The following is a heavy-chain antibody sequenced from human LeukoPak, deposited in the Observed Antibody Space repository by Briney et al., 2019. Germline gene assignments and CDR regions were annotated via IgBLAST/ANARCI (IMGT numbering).Heavy chain of an antibody. V-gene: IGHV1-46*01. Sequence: GASVKVSCKASGYTFTRYYMHWVRQAPGQGLEWMGRINPSGGSTTYAEKFQGRVTMTRDTSISTSYMELSRLRSDDTAVYYCASQSLENDDAFDIWGQGTMVTVSS. CDR3: ASQSLENDDAFDI. CDR2: INPSGGST. D-gene: IGHD1-1*01. J-gene: IGHJ3*02. CDR1: GYTFTRYY.